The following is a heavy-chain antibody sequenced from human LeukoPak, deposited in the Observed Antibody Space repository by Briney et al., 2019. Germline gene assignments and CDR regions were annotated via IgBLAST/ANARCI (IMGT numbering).Heavy chain of an antibody. Sequence: ASVKVSCKASGYTFTSYYMHWVRQAPGQGLEGMGIINPSGGSTSYAQKFQGRVTMTRDTSTSTVYMEVSSLRSEDTAVYYCAREDIVEARAFDIWGQGTMVTVSS. CDR3: AREDIVEARAFDI. CDR1: GYTFTSYY. V-gene: IGHV1-46*01. D-gene: IGHD2-15*01. CDR2: INPSGGST. J-gene: IGHJ3*02.